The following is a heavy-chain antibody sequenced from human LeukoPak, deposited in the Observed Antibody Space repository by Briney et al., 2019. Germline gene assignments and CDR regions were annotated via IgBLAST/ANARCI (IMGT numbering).Heavy chain of an antibody. CDR3: ATPSSDYYDSSGLDY. D-gene: IGHD3-22*01. V-gene: IGHV1-8*01. Sequence: EASVTVSCKASGYTFTSYDINWVRQATGQGLEWMGWMNPNNGNTGYAQKFQGRVTITRNTSISTAYMELSSLRSEDTAVYYCATPSSDYYDSSGLDYWGQGTLVTVSS. J-gene: IGHJ4*02. CDR1: GYTFTSYD. CDR2: MNPNNGNT.